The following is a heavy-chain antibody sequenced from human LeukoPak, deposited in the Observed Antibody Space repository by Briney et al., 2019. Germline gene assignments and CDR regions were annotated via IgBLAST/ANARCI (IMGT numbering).Heavy chain of an antibody. CDR1: GFTFSSYG. J-gene: IGHJ4*02. CDR3: ARDVGGDGCNSDYFDY. CDR2: ISGSGGST. V-gene: IGHV3-23*01. D-gene: IGHD5-24*01. Sequence: GGSLRLSCAASGFTFSSYGMSWVRQAPGKGLEWVSAISGSGGSTYYADSVKGRFTISRDNAKNTLYLQMNSLRAEDTAVYYCARDVGGDGCNSDYFDYWGQGTLVTVSS.